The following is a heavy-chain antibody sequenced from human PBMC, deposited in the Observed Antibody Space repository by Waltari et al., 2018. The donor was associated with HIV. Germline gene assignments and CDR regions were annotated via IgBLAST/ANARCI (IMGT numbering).Heavy chain of an antibody. CDR3: TTGAEDLWRVY. Sequence: EVQLVESGGGLVKPGGSLRLSCAASGFIFSNAWMSWVRQAPGKGLEWVGRIKSKSDGGTKDYAATVKGRFTISRDDSKNTLYLQMNTLKTEDTAVYYCTTGAEDLWRVYWGQGNLVTVSS. CDR2: IKSKSDGGTK. CDR1: GFIFSNAW. V-gene: IGHV3-15*01. D-gene: IGHD3-10*01. J-gene: IGHJ4*02.